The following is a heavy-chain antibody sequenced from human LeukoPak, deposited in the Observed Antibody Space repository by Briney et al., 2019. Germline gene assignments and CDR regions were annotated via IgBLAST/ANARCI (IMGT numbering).Heavy chain of an antibody. Sequence: GASVKVSCKVSGYTLTELSMHWVRQAPGKGLEWMGGFDPEDGETIYAQKFQGRVTMTEDTSTDTAYMELSSLRSEDTAVYYCATALLTIFGVVYYFDYWGQGTLVTVSS. V-gene: IGHV1-24*01. J-gene: IGHJ4*02. CDR2: FDPEDGET. CDR3: ATALLTIFGVVYYFDY. CDR1: GYTLTELS. D-gene: IGHD3-3*01.